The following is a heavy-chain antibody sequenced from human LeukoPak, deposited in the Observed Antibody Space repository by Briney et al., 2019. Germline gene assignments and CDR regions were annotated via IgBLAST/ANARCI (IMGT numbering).Heavy chain of an antibody. V-gene: IGHV4-34*01. J-gene: IGHJ4*02. CDR1: GGSFSGYY. D-gene: IGHD4-11*01. CDR3: ARTTPYYFDY. CDR2: INHSGST. Sequence: PSETLSLTCAVYGGSFSGYYWSWIRHPPGKGLEWIGEINHSGSTNYNPSLKSRVTISVDTSKNQFSLKLSSVTAADTAVYYCARTTPYYFDYWGQGTLVTVSS.